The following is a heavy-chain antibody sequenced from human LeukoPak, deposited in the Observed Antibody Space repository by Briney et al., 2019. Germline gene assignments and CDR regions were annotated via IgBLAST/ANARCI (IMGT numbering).Heavy chain of an antibody. J-gene: IGHJ5*02. Sequence: GGSLRLSCAVSGFTFSSNGMHWVRQAPGKGLEWVALISYDGSNKNYADSVKGRFTISRDNSKNTLFLNMSSLRAEDTAVYFCAYFGESSSSWGQGTLVTVSS. CDR1: GFTFSSNG. V-gene: IGHV3-30*03. CDR3: AYFGESSSS. CDR2: ISYDGSNK. D-gene: IGHD3-10*01.